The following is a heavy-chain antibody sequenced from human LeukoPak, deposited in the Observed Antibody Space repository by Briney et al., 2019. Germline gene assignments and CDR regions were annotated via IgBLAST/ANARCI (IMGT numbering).Heavy chain of an antibody. CDR2: ISYDGRNK. D-gene: IGHD6-13*01. CDR1: GFTFRSYA. Sequence: PGGSLRLSCAASGFTFRSYAMPWVRQAPGKGLEWVAVISYDGRNKYYADSVKGRFTIARDNSKNTLYLQMSSLRAEDTSVYYCAKEGEVSTWAQYEHWGQGTLVTVSS. J-gene: IGHJ1*01. CDR3: AKEGEVSTWAQYEH. V-gene: IGHV3-30*04.